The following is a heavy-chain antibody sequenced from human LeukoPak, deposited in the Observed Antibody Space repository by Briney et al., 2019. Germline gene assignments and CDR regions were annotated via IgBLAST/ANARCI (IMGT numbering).Heavy chain of an antibody. Sequence: SETLSLTCAVYGGPFSGYYWSWIRQPPGKGLEWIGEINHSGSTNYNPSLKSRVTISVDTSKNQFSLKLSSVTAADTAVYYCARVLAAAGFDYWGQGTLVTVSS. D-gene: IGHD6-13*01. CDR1: GGPFSGYY. J-gene: IGHJ4*02. CDR2: INHSGST. V-gene: IGHV4-34*01. CDR3: ARVLAAAGFDY.